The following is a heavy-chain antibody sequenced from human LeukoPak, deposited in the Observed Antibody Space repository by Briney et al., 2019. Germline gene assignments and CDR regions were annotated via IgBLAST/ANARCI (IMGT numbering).Heavy chain of an antibody. D-gene: IGHD6-19*01. CDR1: GYTFTGYY. J-gene: IGHJ3*02. CDR2: INPSGGST. Sequence: ASMSVSCKASGYTFTGYYMHWVRQAPGQGLEWMGLINPSGGSTSYAQKFQGRVTTTRDTSTSTVYMELSSLRSEDTAVYYCARDLGSGWSRDAFDIWGQGTMVTVSS. V-gene: IGHV1-46*01. CDR3: ARDLGSGWSRDAFDI.